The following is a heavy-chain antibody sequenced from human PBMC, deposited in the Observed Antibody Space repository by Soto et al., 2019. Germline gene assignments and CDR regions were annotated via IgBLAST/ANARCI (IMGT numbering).Heavy chain of an antibody. J-gene: IGHJ6*03. CDR3: TRDYHSSSWLGYYYMDV. D-gene: IGHD6-13*01. CDR2: IRSKAYGGTT. V-gene: IGHV3-49*03. CDR1: GFTFGDYA. Sequence: GGSLRLSCTASGFTFGDYAMSWFRQAPGKGLEWVGFIRSKAYGGTTEYAASVKGRFTISRDDSKSIAYLQMNSLKTEDTAVYYCTRDYHSSSWLGYYYMDVWGKGTTVTVSS.